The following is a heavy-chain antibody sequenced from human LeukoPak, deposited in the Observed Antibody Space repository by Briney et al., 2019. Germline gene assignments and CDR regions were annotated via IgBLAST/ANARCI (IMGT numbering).Heavy chain of an antibody. CDR2: ISSSGSTI. CDR3: ARDQRRSGYYGFYYYSMDV. CDR1: GFTFSDCY. J-gene: IGHJ6*02. V-gene: IGHV3-11*01. D-gene: IGHD3-22*01. Sequence: GGSLILSCAASGFTFSDCYMSWIRQAPGKELEWVSYISSSGSTIYYADSVKGRFTISRDNAKNSLYLQMNSLRAEDTAVYYCARDQRRSGYYGFYYYSMDVWGQGTTVSVSS.